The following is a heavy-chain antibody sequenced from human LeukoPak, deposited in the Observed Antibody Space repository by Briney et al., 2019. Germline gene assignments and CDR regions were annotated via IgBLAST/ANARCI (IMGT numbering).Heavy chain of an antibody. CDR2: IYSTGDT. Sequence: GGSLRLSCAASGFTFSSYAMSWVRQAPGKGLEWVSTIYSTGDTSYADSVKGRFTISRDNAKNSLYLQMNSLRAEDTAVYYCARDEEIVVVPAGVFDYWGQGTLVTVSS. CDR1: GFTFSSYA. D-gene: IGHD2-2*01. CDR3: ARDEEIVVVPAGVFDY. V-gene: IGHV3-21*01. J-gene: IGHJ4*02.